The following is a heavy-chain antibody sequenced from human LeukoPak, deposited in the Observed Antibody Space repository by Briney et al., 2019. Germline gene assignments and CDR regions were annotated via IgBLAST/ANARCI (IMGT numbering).Heavy chain of an antibody. D-gene: IGHD2-15*01. CDR3: ARDGGGVVVVVAATTGTGMDV. CDR1: GFTFSSYS. V-gene: IGHV3-21*01. Sequence: PGGSLRLSCAASGFTFSSYSMNWVRQAPGKGLEWVSSISSSSSYIYYADSVKGRLTISRDNAKNPLYLQMNSLRAEDTAVYYCARDGGGVVVVVAATTGTGMDVWGKGTTVTVSS. CDR2: ISSSSSYI. J-gene: IGHJ6*04.